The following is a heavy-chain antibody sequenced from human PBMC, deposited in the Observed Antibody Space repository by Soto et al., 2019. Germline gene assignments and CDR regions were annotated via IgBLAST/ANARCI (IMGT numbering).Heavy chain of an antibody. D-gene: IGHD2-2*01. J-gene: IGHJ5*01. Sequence: GGSLRLSCAASGFTFSRYGMNWLRQAPGKGLEWVASVSSSTSYVYYADSVKGRFSTSRDNAKNILYLEMYGLRTEDTAVYYCARDPSEGRVGNWFESWGQGTLVTVSS. V-gene: IGHV3-21*06. CDR3: ARDPSEGRVGNWFES. CDR2: VSSSTSYV. CDR1: GFTFSRYG.